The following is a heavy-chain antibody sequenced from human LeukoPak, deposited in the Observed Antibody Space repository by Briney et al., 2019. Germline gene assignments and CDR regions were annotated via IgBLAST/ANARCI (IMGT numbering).Heavy chain of an antibody. CDR2: IHNSGST. Sequence: SQTLSLTCTVSGGSINSGSYSWTWIRQPAGKGLEWIGRIHNSGSTDYTPFLKSRVTTLIDTSKNQFFLKLTSVTAADTAVYYCARADRSGYFGNVVALDIWGQGTMVTVSS. CDR1: GGSINSGSYS. CDR3: ARADRSGYFGNVVALDI. V-gene: IGHV4-61*02. D-gene: IGHD3-22*01. J-gene: IGHJ3*02.